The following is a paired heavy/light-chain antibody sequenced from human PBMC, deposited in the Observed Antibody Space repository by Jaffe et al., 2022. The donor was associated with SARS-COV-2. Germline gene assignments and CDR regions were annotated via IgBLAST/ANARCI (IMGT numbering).Light chain of an antibody. V-gene: IGKV3-11*01. Sequence: EIVLTQSPATLSLSPGERATLSCRASQSVSSYLAWYQQKPGQAPRLLIYDASNRATGIPARFSGSGSGTDFTLTISSLEPEDFAVYYCQQRSNWPQWTFGQGTKVEIK. J-gene: IGKJ1*01. CDR1: QSVSSY. CDR2: DAS. CDR3: QQRSNWPQWT.
Heavy chain of an antibody. CDR3: ARDGGRSMVTGYYYGMDV. CDR2: ISSSSSYI. D-gene: IGHD5-18*01. CDR1: GFTFSSYS. J-gene: IGHJ6*02. V-gene: IGHV3-21*01. Sequence: EVQLVESGGGLVKPGGSLRLSCAASGFTFSSYSMNWVRQAPGKGLEWVSSISSSSSYIYYADSVKGRFTISRDNAKNSLYLQMNSLRAEDTAVYYCARDGGRSMVTGYYYGMDVWGQGTTVTVSS.